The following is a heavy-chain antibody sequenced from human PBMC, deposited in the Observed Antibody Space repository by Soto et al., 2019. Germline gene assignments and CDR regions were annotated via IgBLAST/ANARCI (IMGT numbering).Heavy chain of an antibody. Sequence: ASVKVSCKASGYTFTSYGISWVRQAPGQGLEWMGWISAYNGNTNYAQKLQGRVTMTTDTSTSTAYMELRSLRSDDTAVYYCGRVSGSSVVVVVAATPVWFDPWGQGTLVTVSS. CDR2: ISAYNGNT. J-gene: IGHJ5*02. V-gene: IGHV1-18*01. CDR1: GYTFTSYG. CDR3: GRVSGSSVVVVVAATPVWFDP. D-gene: IGHD2-15*01.